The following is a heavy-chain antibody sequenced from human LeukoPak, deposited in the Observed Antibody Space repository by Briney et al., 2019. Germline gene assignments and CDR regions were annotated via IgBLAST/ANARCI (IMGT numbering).Heavy chain of an antibody. CDR2: IYWNDDK. Sequence: SGPTLVHPTQTLTLTCTFSGFSLRTRGVGVGWIRQPPGKALEWLALIYWNDDKRYPPSLKSRLTITKDTSKNQVVLTMTNMGPEDTAKYYCAHTSIYCSSTSCYRVGAEYFQHWGRGTLVSVSS. CDR1: GFSLRTRGVG. D-gene: IGHD2-2*01. V-gene: IGHV2-5*01. J-gene: IGHJ1*01. CDR3: AHTSIYCSSTSCYRVGAEYFQH.